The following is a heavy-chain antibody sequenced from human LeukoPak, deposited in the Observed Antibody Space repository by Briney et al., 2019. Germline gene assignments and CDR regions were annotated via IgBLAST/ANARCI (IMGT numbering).Heavy chain of an antibody. V-gene: IGHV4-30-4*08. CDR2: IYYSGST. Sequence: SQTLSLTCTVSGGSISSGDYYWSWIRQPPGKGLEWIGYIYYSGSTYYNPSLKSRVTISVDTSKNQFSLKLSSVTAADTAVYDCAREPRGRDYDFWSGYDPPDYYYYMDVWGKGTTVTVSS. CDR3: AREPRGRDYDFWSGYDPPDYYYYMDV. J-gene: IGHJ6*03. CDR1: GGSISSGDYY. D-gene: IGHD3-3*01.